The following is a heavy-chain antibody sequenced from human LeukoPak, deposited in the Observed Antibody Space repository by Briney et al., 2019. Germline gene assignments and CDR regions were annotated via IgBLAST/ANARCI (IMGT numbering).Heavy chain of an antibody. V-gene: IGHV4-61*02. Sequence: PSETLSLTCTVSGGSISSGSYYWSWIRQPAGKGLEWIGRIYTSGSTNYNPSLKSRVTISVDTSKNQFSLKLSSVTAADTAVYYCARDHRSIAALWGQGTLVTVSP. CDR1: GGSISSGSYY. CDR2: IYTSGST. D-gene: IGHD6-6*01. CDR3: ARDHRSIAAL. J-gene: IGHJ4*02.